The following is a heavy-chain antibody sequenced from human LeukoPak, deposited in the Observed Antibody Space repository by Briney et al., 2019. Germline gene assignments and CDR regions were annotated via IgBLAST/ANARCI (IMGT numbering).Heavy chain of an antibody. V-gene: IGHV1-69*05. D-gene: IGHD1-26*01. J-gene: IGHJ3*02. CDR3: ARDPVVGATGSDAFDI. CDR2: IIPIFGTA. Sequence: GASVKVSCKASGGTFSSYAISWVRQAPGQGLEWMGGIIPIFGTANYAQKFQGRVTVTTDESTCTAYMELSSLRSEDTAVYYCARDPVVGATGSDAFDIWGQGTMVTVSS. CDR1: GGTFSSYA.